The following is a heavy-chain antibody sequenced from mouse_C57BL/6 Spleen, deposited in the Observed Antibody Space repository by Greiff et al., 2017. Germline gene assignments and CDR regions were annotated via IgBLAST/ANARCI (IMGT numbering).Heavy chain of an antibody. D-gene: IGHD1-1*01. CDR3: ARDSLITPVAPAGFAY. CDR1: GYTFTSYW. CDR2: IDPSDSYT. J-gene: IGHJ3*01. V-gene: IGHV1-50*01. Sequence: QVQLQQPGAELVKPGASVKLSCKASGYTFTSYWMQWVKQRPGQGLEWIGEIDPSDSYTNYNQKFKGKATLTVDTSSSTAYMQLSSLTSEDSAVYYCARDSLITPVAPAGFAYWGKGTLVTVSA.